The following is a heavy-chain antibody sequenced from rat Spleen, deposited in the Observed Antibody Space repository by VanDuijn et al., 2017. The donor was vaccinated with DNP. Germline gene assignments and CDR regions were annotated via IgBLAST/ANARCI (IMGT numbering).Heavy chain of an antibody. Sequence: EVQLAESDGGLIQPGRSLKLSCAASGFTFSDYYMAWVRQAPTKGLEWVATNSYDGSSAYYRDSVKGRFTVSRDNAKSTLYLQMDSLRFEDTATYYCARRSNNVFDYWGQGTLVTVSS. V-gene: IGHV5-29*01. CDR2: NSYDGSSA. CDR3: ARRSNNVFDY. CDR1: GFTFSDYY. D-gene: IGHD1-10*01. J-gene: IGHJ3*01.